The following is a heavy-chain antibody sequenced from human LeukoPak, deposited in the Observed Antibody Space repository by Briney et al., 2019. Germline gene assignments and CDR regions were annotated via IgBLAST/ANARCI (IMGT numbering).Heavy chain of an antibody. D-gene: IGHD3-16*01. CDR3: AKDFEITFGGASGPST. CDR2: IWYDGSNK. CDR1: GFTFSSYG. Sequence: SGGSLRLSCAASGFTFSSYGMHWVRQAPGKGPEWVAVIWYDGSNKYYADSVKGRFTISRDNSKNTLYPQMNSLRAEDTAVYYCAKDFEITFGGASGPSTWGQGTMVTVSS. V-gene: IGHV3-33*06. J-gene: IGHJ3*01.